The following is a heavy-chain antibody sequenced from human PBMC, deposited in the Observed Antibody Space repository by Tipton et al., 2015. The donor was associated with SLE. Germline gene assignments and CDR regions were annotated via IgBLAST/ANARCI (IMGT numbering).Heavy chain of an antibody. CDR1: GFTFSNYG. CDR3: AKVPKLYYYDSSGYDYYYYGMDV. V-gene: IGHV3-30*19. CDR2: ISYDGSNK. D-gene: IGHD3-22*01. J-gene: IGHJ6*02. Sequence: RSLRLSCAASGFTFSNYGIHWVRQAPGKGLEWVAVISYDGSNKYYADSVKGRFTISRDNSKNTLYLQMNSLRAEDTAVYYCAKVPKLYYYDSSGYDYYYYGMDVWGQGTTVTVSS.